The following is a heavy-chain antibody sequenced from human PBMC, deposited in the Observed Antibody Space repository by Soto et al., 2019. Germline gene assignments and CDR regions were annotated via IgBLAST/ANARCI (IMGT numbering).Heavy chain of an antibody. CDR2: IVVGSGNT. V-gene: IGHV1-58*01. D-gene: IGHD2-8*01. CDR3: AAAALLGYCTNGVCPRAFDY. J-gene: IGHJ4*02. Sequence: SVKVSCKASGFTFTSSAVQWVRQARGQRLEWIGWIVVGSGNTNYAQKFQERVTITRDMSTSTAYMELSSLRSEDTAVYYCAAAALLGYCTNGVCPRAFDYWGQGTLVTVSS. CDR1: GFTFTSSA.